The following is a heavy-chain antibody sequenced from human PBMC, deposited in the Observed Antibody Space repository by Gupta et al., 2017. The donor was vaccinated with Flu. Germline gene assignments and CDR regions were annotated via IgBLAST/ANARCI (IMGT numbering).Heavy chain of an antibody. CDR3: IKGNGGYSHVDLRS. CDR1: GFTFKNFA. Sequence: EVQLVESGGGFVEPGGSLRLSCRASGFTFKNFAMHWVRQGPGKGLEWVGGMSWNGGRIGYADSVKGRFTISKDDGGSSLFLEMNNLRIDDTALYYCIKGNGGYSHVDLRSWGQGALVTVSP. CDR2: MSWNGGRI. V-gene: IGHV3-9*01. D-gene: IGHD3-22*01. J-gene: IGHJ4*02.